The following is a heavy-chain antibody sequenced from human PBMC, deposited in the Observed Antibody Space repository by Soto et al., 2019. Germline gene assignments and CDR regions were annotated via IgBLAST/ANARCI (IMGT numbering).Heavy chain of an antibody. CDR2: MNPNSGDR. CDR3: ASDIGGGGDNLFDP. CDR1: GLPFTNYD. V-gene: IGHV1-8*01. D-gene: IGHD5-12*01. Sequence: QVQLVQSGAEVKKPGASVKVSCKASGLPFTNYDINWVRQAAGQGLEWMGWMNPNSGDRGYAQKFQGRPTMTRNTSISTAYMELSSLRSEDTAVYYCASDIGGGGDNLFDPWGQGTLVTVSS. J-gene: IGHJ5*02.